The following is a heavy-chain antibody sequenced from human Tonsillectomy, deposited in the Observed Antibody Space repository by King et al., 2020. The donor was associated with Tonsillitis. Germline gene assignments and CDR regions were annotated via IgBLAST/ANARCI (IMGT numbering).Heavy chain of an antibody. D-gene: IGHD3-3*01. CDR3: ARARFLEWLIFDY. CDR1: GGSISSGGYY. CDR2: IYYSGST. V-gene: IGHV4-31*03. Sequence: QLQESGPGLVKPSQTLSLTCTVSGGSISSGGYYWSWIRPHPGKGLEWIGYIYYSGSTYYNPSLKSRVTISVDTSKNQFSLKLSSVTAADTAVYYCARARFLEWLIFDYWGQGTLVTVSS. J-gene: IGHJ4*02.